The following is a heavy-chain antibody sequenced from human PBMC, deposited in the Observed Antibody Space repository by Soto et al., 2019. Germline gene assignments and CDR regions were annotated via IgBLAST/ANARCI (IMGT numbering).Heavy chain of an antibody. Sequence: SETLSLTCTVSGGSISSYYWSWIRQPPGKGLEWIGYIYYSGSTNHNPSLKSRVTISVDTSKNQFSLKLSSVTAADTAVYYCARRGITYSTYCSGGSCYSSSYGMDVWGQGTTVTVSS. CDR2: IYYSGST. J-gene: IGHJ6*02. CDR1: GGSISSYY. D-gene: IGHD2-15*01. CDR3: ARRGITYSTYCSGGSCYSSSYGMDV. V-gene: IGHV4-59*01.